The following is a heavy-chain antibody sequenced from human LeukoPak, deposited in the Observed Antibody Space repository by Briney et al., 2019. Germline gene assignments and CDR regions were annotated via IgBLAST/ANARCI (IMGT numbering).Heavy chain of an antibody. CDR3: ARSDCSTTSCVAYYGMDV. Sequence: PSETLSLSCTVSGGSISNYYWNWIRQPPGKGLERIGCIYYSGSTNYNPSLKSRVTISVDTSKNQFSLKLSSMTAADTAVYYCARSDCSTTSCVAYYGMDVWGQGTTVTVSS. D-gene: IGHD2-2*01. J-gene: IGHJ6*02. CDR1: GGSISNYY. CDR2: IYYSGST. V-gene: IGHV4-59*08.